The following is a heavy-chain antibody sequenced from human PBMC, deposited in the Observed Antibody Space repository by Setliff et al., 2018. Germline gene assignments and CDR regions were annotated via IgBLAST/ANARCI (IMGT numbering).Heavy chain of an antibody. CDR3: ARGVVNWAAFNI. CDR1: GGSFSSYA. D-gene: IGHD3-16*01. CDR2: IIPVLDTT. V-gene: IGHV1-69*11. J-gene: IGHJ3*02. Sequence: SVKVSCKVSGGSFSSYAISWVRQAPGQGPEWLGRIIPVLDTTDYSPKFQDRLTITADEPSRTVNMELHSLRSEDTALYYCARGVVNWAAFNIWGQGTTVTVSS.